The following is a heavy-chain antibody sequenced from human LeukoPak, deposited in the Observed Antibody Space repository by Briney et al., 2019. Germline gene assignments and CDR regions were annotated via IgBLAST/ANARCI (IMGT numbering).Heavy chain of an antibody. V-gene: IGHV3-30*03. D-gene: IGHD1-7*01. J-gene: IGHJ4*02. Sequence: GGSLRLSCAASGFTFSSYGMHWVRQAPGKGLEWVAVISYDGSNKYYADSVKGRFTISRDNSKNTLYLQMNSLRAEDTAVYYCATGITGTTKIFDYWGQGTLVTVSS. CDR3: ATGITGTTKIFDY. CDR2: ISYDGSNK. CDR1: GFTFSSYG.